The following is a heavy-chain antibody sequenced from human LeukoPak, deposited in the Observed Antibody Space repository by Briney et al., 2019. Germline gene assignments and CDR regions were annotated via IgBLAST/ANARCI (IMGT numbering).Heavy chain of an antibody. CDR2: INHGGST. D-gene: IGHD3-10*01. CDR3: ASGSGSYSHWFDP. V-gene: IGHV4-34*01. Sequence: SETLSLTCAVYGGSFSGDFWSWIRQSPGKGLEWIGEINHGGSTTYNPSLQSRVTMSVDTSKNQFSLKLTSVTAADTAVYYCASGSGSYSHWFDPWGQGILVTVSS. J-gene: IGHJ5*02. CDR1: GGSFSGDF.